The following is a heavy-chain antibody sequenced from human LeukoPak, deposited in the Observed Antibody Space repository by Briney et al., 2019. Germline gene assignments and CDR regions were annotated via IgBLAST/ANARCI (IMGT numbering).Heavy chain of an antibody. CDR3: ARGRTITIFGVVRQRQDAFDI. V-gene: IGHV4-34*01. Sequence: PSETLSLTCAVYGGSFSGYYWSWIRQPPGKGLEWIGEINHSGSTNYNPSLKSRVTISVDTSKNQFSLKLSSVTAADTAVYYCARGRTITIFGVVRQRQDAFDIWGQGTMVTVSS. J-gene: IGHJ3*02. CDR2: INHSGST. D-gene: IGHD3-3*01. CDR1: GGSFSGYY.